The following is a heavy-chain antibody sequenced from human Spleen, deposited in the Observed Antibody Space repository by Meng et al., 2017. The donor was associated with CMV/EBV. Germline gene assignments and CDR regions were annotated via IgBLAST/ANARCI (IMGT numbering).Heavy chain of an antibody. CDR3: AKSPYGSGSYSSVWFGP. CDR1: GFTFSSYD. CDR2: IRYDGSDK. V-gene: IGHV3-30*02. Sequence: GESLKISCAASGFTFSSYDMHWVRQAPGRGLEWVAFIRYDGSDKYYADSVKGRITISRDNSKNTLYLQMNSQRADDTALYYCAKSPYGSGSYSSVWFGPWGQGTLVTVSS. D-gene: IGHD3-10*01. J-gene: IGHJ5*02.